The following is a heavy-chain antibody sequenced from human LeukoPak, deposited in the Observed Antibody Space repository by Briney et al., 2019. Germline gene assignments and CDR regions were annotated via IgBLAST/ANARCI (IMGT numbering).Heavy chain of an antibody. CDR1: GGSFSGYY. CDR2: INHSGST. CDR3: ARVSWRAWYFDY. D-gene: IGHD2-15*01. Sequence: SETLSLTCAVYGGSFSGYYWTWIRHPPGKGLEWIGEINHSGSTNYNPSLKSRVTISGDTSKNQFSLRLSSVTAADTAVYYCARVSWRAWYFDYWGQGTLVTVSS. J-gene: IGHJ4*02. V-gene: IGHV4-34*01.